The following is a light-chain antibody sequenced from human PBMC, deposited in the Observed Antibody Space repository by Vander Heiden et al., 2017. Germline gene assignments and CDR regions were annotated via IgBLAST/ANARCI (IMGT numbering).Light chain of an antibody. CDR2: DAS. V-gene: IGKV1-33*01. Sequence: DIQMTPSPSSLSASVGDRVTITCQANQEIEYYLNWYQQKPGKAPKLLIYDASSLEPGVTSRFSGSGSGTDFSLTISSLQPEDVATYYCQQYDNLPPAFTFGGGTKVEI. CDR1: QEIEYY. J-gene: IGKJ4*01. CDR3: QQYDNLPPAFT.